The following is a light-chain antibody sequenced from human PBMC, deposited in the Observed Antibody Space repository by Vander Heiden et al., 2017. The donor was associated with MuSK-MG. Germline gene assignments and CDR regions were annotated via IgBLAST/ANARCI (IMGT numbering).Light chain of an antibody. CDR3: AAWDDSLSGRV. V-gene: IGLV1-47*01. CDR2: RNN. Sequence: QSVLTPPPSASGTPGQRGTISCSGSSSNMGSNYVYWYQQLPGTAPKLLTYRNNSRPSGVPARFSGSKSGTSAALAISGLRSEDEADYYCAAWDDSLSGRVFGGGTKLTVL. CDR1: SSNMGSNY. J-gene: IGLJ3*02.